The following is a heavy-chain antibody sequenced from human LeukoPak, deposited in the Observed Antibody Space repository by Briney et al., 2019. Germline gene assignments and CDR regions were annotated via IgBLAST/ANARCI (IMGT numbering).Heavy chain of an antibody. J-gene: IGHJ1*01. CDR2: IYYSGST. CDR1: GGSISSYY. D-gene: IGHD6-19*01. V-gene: IGHV4-59*08. Sequence: SETLSLTCTVSGGSISSYYWSWIRQPPGKGLEWIGYIYYSGSTNYNPSLKSRVTISVDTSKNQFSLKLSSVTAADTAVYYCARIAVAGGVAEYFQHWGHGTLVTVSS. CDR3: ARIAVAGGVAEYFQH.